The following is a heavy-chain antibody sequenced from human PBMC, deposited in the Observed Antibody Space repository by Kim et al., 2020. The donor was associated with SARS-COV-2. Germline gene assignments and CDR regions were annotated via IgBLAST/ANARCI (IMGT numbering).Heavy chain of an antibody. J-gene: IGHJ4*02. Sequence: ASVKVSCKASGYTFTSYAMNWVRQAPGQGLEWMGWINTNTGNPTYAQGFTGRFVFSLDTSVSTAYLQISSLKAEDTAVYYCARDLVEYYYGSGYIEDYWGQGTLVTVSS. V-gene: IGHV7-4-1*02. D-gene: IGHD3-10*01. CDR1: GYTFTSYA. CDR3: ARDLVEYYYGSGYIEDY. CDR2: INTNTGNP.